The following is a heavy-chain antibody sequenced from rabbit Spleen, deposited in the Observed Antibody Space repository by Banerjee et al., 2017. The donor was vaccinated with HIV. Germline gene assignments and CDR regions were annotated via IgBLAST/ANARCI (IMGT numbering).Heavy chain of an antibody. D-gene: IGHD7-1*01. CDR3: ARDTGTSFSSYGMDL. Sequence: QEQLEESGGGLVKPGGSLTPTCKAAGFDFSSSYYMCWVRQAPGKGPEWIACIAGSSSAFTYSATWAKGRFTISKTSSTTVTLQMTSLTVADTATYFCARDTGTSFSSYGMDLWGPGTLVTVS. J-gene: IGHJ6*01. V-gene: IGHV1S45*01. CDR2: IAGSSSAFT. CDR1: GFDFSSSYY.